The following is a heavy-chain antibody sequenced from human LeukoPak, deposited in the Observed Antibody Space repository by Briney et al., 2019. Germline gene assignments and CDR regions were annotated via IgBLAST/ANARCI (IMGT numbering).Heavy chain of an antibody. CDR3: ARESYGSSSADY. Sequence: GGSLRLSCAASGFTFSSYSMNWVRQAPGKGLEWASSISSSSSYIYYADSVKGRFTISRDNAKNSLYLQMNSLRAEDTAVYYCARESYGSSSADYWGQGTLVTVSS. D-gene: IGHD6-6*01. J-gene: IGHJ4*02. CDR1: GFTFSSYS. V-gene: IGHV3-21*01. CDR2: ISSSSSYI.